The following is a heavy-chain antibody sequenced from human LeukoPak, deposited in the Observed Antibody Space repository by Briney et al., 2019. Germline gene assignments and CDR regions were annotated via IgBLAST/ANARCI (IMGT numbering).Heavy chain of an antibody. CDR3: VRDDPGPEAFDL. CDR1: GFTFNSYN. Sequence: GGSLRLSCAGSGFTFNSYNMNWVRQAPGQGLEWVSRISASGASTNYADSVKGRFVISRDNAKNTLYLQMNSLRDEDTALYYCVRDDPGPEAFDLWGQGTLVTVSS. J-gene: IGHJ3*01. V-gene: IGHV3-23*01. CDR2: ISASGAST.